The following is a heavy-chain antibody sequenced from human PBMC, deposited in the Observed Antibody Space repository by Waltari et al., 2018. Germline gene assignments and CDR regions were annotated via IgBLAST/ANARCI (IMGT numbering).Heavy chain of an antibody. V-gene: IGHV3-21*01. Sequence: EVQLVESGGGLVKPGGSLRLSCAASGFTFSSYSMNWVRQAPGKGLEWVSSIRSSSSYIYYAESVKGRFTISRDNAKNSLYLQMNSLRAEDTAVYYCASEGVAADYYYGMDVWGQGTTVTVSS. CDR2: IRSSSSYI. D-gene: IGHD2-15*01. CDR1: GFTFSSYS. CDR3: ASEGVAADYYYGMDV. J-gene: IGHJ6*02.